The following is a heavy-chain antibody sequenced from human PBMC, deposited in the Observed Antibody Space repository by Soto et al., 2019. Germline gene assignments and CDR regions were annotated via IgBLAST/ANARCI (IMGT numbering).Heavy chain of an antibody. CDR2: IYYSGST. CDR3: ARPVGTLRYNYYMDV. D-gene: IGHD1-26*01. J-gene: IGHJ6*03. Sequence: QLQLQESGPGLVKPSETLSLTCTVSGGSISSSSYYWGWIRQPPGKGLEWIGSIYYSGSTYYNPSLKSRVTISVDTSKNQFSLKLSSVTAADTAVYYCARPVGTLRYNYYMDVWGKGTTVTVSS. CDR1: GGSISSSSYY. V-gene: IGHV4-39*01.